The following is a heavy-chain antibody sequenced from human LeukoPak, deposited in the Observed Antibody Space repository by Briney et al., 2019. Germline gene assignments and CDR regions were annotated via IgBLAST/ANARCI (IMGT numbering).Heavy chain of an antibody. V-gene: IGHV4-59*08. CDR1: GGSISSYY. D-gene: IGHD2-2*01. CDR2: IYYSGST. CDR3: AKVVRSSTSCYECNYFDY. J-gene: IGHJ4*02. Sequence: SETLSLTCTVSGGSISSYYWSWIRQPPGKGLEWIGYIYYSGSTNYNPSLKSRVTISVDTSKNQFSLKLSSVTAADTAVYYCAKVVRSSTSCYECNYFDYWGQGTLVTVSS.